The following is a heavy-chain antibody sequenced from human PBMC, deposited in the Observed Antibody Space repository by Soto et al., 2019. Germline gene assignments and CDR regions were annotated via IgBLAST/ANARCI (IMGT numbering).Heavy chain of an antibody. D-gene: IGHD5-18*01. CDR3: AKDGGGYNYGYVMLDKYYYGMYV. V-gene: IGHV3-30-3*01. J-gene: IGHJ6*02. CDR2: ISYDGTNK. CDR1: GFTFSTYA. Sequence: QVQLVESGGGVVQPGRSLRLSCAASGFTFSTYAMHWVRQAPGKGLEWVAVISYDGTNKYYADSVRGRFTISRDNSKNTLFLQMNSLRAEDTAVYYCAKDGGGYNYGYVMLDKYYYGMYVLGQGTTVTVSS.